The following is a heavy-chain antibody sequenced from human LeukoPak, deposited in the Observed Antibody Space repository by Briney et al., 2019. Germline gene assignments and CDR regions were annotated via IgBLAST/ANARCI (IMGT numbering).Heavy chain of an antibody. CDR1: GFTFSSYA. CDR2: ISGSGGST. V-gene: IGHV3-23*01. CDR3: AKVVAAPGTDSFDP. J-gene: IGHJ5*02. Sequence: GGSLRLACAASGFTFSSYAMSWVRQAPGKGLEWVSAISGSGGSTYYADSVKGRFTISRDNSKSTLYLQMNSLRAEDTAVYYCAKVVAAPGTDSFDPWGQGTLVTVSS. D-gene: IGHD6-13*01.